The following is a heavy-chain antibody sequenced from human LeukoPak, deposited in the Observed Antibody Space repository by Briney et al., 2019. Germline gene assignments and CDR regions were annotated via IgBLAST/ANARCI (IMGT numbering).Heavy chain of an antibody. V-gene: IGHV3-74*01. CDR3: VRGNFNGGIDH. CDR2: ISTDGSST. Sequence: GESLRLSCAASGFTFRSYWMHWVRQAPGKGLVWVSRISTDGSSTKYADFVEGRFTISRDNAKNTLYLKMNSLRAEDTAAYYCVRGNFNGGIDHWGRGTLVTVSP. CDR1: GFTFRSYW. J-gene: IGHJ4*02.